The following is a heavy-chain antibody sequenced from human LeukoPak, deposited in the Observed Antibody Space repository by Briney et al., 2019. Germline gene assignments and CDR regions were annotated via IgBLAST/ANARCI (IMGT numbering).Heavy chain of an antibody. Sequence: GGSLRLSCAASGFTFSNYWMHWVRQAPGKGLVWVSRINTDGSSTSYADSVKGRFTISRDNAKNTLYLQMNSLRAEDTAVYYCARAIYGDSHGAFDIWGQGTMVTVSS. J-gene: IGHJ3*02. CDR2: INTDGSST. V-gene: IGHV3-74*01. CDR3: ARAIYGDSHGAFDI. D-gene: IGHD4-17*01. CDR1: GFTFSNYW.